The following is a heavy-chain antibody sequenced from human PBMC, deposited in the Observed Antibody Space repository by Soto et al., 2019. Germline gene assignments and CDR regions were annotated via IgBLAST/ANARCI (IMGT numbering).Heavy chain of an antibody. D-gene: IGHD4-17*01. CDR3: ARDADDYGDYVLRMDV. CDR2: IIPTFGRT. CDR1: GDTFSSYA. J-gene: IGHJ6*02. V-gene: IGHV1-69*04. Sequence: SVKVSCKASGDTFSSYAISWVRQAPGKGLEWMGKIIPTFGRTNYAQKFQGRVTITADKSTSTAYMELSSLRSEDTAVYYCARDADDYGDYVLRMDVWGQGTTVTVSS.